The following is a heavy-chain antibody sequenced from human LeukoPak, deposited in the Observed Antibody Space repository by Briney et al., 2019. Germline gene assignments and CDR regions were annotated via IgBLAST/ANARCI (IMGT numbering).Heavy chain of an antibody. Sequence: SGPTLVNPTQTLTLTCTFSGLSLSTSGVGVGWIRQPPGKALEWLALIYWDDDKRYSPSLKSRLTITKDTSKNQVVLTMTNMDPVDTATYYCAHRQKSMVRGGGFDYWGQGTLVTVSS. D-gene: IGHD3-10*01. CDR2: IYWDDDK. CDR3: AHRQKSMVRGGGFDY. CDR1: GLSLSTSGVG. V-gene: IGHV2-5*02. J-gene: IGHJ4*02.